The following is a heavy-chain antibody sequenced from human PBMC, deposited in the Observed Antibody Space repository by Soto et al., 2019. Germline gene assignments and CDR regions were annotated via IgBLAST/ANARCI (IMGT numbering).Heavy chain of an antibody. CDR2: ISSSSSYI. V-gene: IGHV3-21*01. CDR3: ARQRFLEWLYDYYYYYGMDV. J-gene: IGHJ6*02. Sequence: GGSLRLSCAASGFTFSSYSMNWVRQAPGKGLEWVSSISSSSSYIYYADSVKGRFTISRDNAKNSLYLQMNSLRAEDTAVYYCARQRFLEWLYDYYYYYGMDVWGQGTTVTVSS. CDR1: GFTFSSYS. D-gene: IGHD3-3*01.